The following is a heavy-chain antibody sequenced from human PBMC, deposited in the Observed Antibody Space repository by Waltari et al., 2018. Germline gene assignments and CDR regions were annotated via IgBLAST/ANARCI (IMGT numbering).Heavy chain of an antibody. CDR1: GFTFSAHY. D-gene: IGHD6-13*01. CDR2: IRNKANSYST. CDR3: VRLAATGSPYFDS. J-gene: IGHJ4*02. Sequence: EVHLVESGGGLVQPGGSLRLSCVASGFTFSAHYMDWVRQAPGKGLEWVGHIRNKANSYSTEHAASVKGRCTISRDDSKDSLYLQMNSLEIEDTGVYYCVRLAATGSPYFDSWGQGTLVTVSS. V-gene: IGHV3-72*01.